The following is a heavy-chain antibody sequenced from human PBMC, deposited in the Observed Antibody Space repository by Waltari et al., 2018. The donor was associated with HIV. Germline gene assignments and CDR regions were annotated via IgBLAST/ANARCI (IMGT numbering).Heavy chain of an antibody. V-gene: IGHV4-61*02. J-gene: IGHJ3*02. D-gene: IGHD3-16*01. CDR3: ARKTGGGPWACDI. CDR1: GGSISSGSYY. CDR2: IDTSGST. Sequence: QVQLQESGPGLVKPSQTLSLTCTVSGGSISSGSYYWSWIRQPAGKGLEWIGRIDTSGSTNYNPSLKSRGTISVDTSKNQFSLKLSSVTAADTAVYYCARKTGGGPWACDIWGQGTMVTVSS.